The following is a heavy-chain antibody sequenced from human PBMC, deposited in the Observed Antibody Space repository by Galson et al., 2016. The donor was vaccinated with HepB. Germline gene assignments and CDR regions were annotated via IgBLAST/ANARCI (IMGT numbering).Heavy chain of an antibody. Sequence: CAISGDSVSTNSVTWNWLRQSPSRGLEWLGRTYYRSKWNSDYVLSVKSRITINSDTSKNQFSLQLNPVTPEGTAGYYCASGRNHAFDIWGQGTMVTVAS. CDR1: GDSVSTNSVT. V-gene: IGHV6-1*01. CDR2: TYYRSKWNS. D-gene: IGHD1-26*01. J-gene: IGHJ3*02. CDR3: ASGRNHAFDI.